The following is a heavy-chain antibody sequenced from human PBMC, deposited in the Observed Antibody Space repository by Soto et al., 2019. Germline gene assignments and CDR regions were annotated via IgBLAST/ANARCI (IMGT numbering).Heavy chain of an antibody. J-gene: IGHJ6*02. Sequence: ASVKVSCKASGDTFNFYTINWVRQAPGLGLEWMGRFNPILSFSNSALKFQGRVTLTADKSTSTAYMVLSSLRSEDTAIYYCARLSYGRYSGYEYYYYGMDVWGQGTTVTVSS. CDR1: GDTFNFYT. D-gene: IGHD5-12*01. V-gene: IGHV1-69*02. CDR2: FNPILSFS. CDR3: ARLSYGRYSGYEYYYYGMDV.